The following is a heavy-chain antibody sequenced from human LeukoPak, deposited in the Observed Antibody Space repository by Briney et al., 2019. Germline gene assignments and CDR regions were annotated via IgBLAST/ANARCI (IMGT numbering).Heavy chain of an antibody. CDR1: GFAFSSYE. D-gene: IGHD6-19*01. J-gene: IGHJ6*03. CDR3: ARGDNSGPDYYYYMDV. Sequence: GGSLRLSCAASGFAFSSYEMNWVRQAPGKGLEWGSYISSSDSSRYYAESVKGRVTISRDNAKNSLYLQMNSLSAEDTAVYYCARGDNSGPDYYYYMDVWGKGTTVTISS. V-gene: IGHV3-48*03. CDR2: ISSSDSSR.